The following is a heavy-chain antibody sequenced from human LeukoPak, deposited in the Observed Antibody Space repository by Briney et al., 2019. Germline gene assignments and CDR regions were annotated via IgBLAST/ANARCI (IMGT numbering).Heavy chain of an antibody. CDR2: IRSKANSYAT. V-gene: IGHV3-73*01. CDR3: TRLAGGDASPSFDY. D-gene: IGHD3-16*01. Sequence: GGSLKLSCAASGFTFSGSAMHWVRQASGKGLEWVGRIRSKANSYATAYAASVKGRFTISRDDSKNTAYLQMNSLKTEDTAVYCCTRLAGGDASPSFDYWGQGTLVTVSS. J-gene: IGHJ4*02. CDR1: GFTFSGSA.